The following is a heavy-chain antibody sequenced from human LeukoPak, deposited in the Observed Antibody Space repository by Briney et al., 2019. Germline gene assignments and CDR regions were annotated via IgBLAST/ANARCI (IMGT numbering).Heavy chain of an antibody. J-gene: IGHJ4*02. CDR2: INTDGSST. D-gene: IGHD6-13*01. CDR1: GFTLSSYW. Sequence: GGSLRLSCAASGFTLSSYWMHWVRQAPGKGLVWVSRINTDGSSTSYADSVKGRFTISRDNSKNTLYLQMNSLRAEDTAVYYCARDQDGQQLAYWGQGTLVTVSS. CDR3: ARDQDGQQLAY. V-gene: IGHV3-74*01.